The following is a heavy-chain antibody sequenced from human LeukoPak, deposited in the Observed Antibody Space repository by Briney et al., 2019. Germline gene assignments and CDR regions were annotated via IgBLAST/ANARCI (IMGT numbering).Heavy chain of an antibody. CDR2: ISAYNGNT. CDR1: GYTFTSYG. J-gene: IGHJ4*02. Sequence: GASVKVSFKASGYTFTSYGISWVRQAPGQGLEWMGWISAYNGNTNYAQKLQGRVTMTTDTSTSTAYMELRSLRSDDTAVYYCARSSRSNYDFWSGYSTADYWGQGTLVTVSS. CDR3: ARSSRSNYDFWSGYSTADY. V-gene: IGHV1-18*01. D-gene: IGHD3-3*01.